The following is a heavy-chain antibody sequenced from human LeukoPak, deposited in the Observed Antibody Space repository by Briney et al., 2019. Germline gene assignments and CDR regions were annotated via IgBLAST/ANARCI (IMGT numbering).Heavy chain of an antibody. D-gene: IGHD4-11*01. CDR2: ISYDGSNK. CDR1: GFTFSSYG. CDR3: ARDYRGLSEY. V-gene: IGHV3-30*03. Sequence: GRSLXLSCAASGFTFSSYGMHWVRQAPGKGLEWVAVISYDGSNKYYADSVKGRFTISRDNAKDSLYLHMNTLRAEDTAVYYCARDYRGLSEYWGQGTLVTVSS. J-gene: IGHJ4*02.